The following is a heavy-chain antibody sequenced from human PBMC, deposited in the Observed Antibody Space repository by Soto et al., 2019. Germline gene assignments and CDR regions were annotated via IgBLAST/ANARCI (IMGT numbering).Heavy chain of an antibody. CDR1: GYSISSSNW. J-gene: IGHJ3*02. D-gene: IGHD2-2*01. V-gene: IGHV4-28*03. CDR3: ARGGYAKAFDI. Sequence: QVQLQESGPGLVKPSDTLSLICAVSGYSISSSNWWGWIRQPPGKGLEWIGNIYYSGSAYYNPSRYMRVPMSLDTSMNPFSLKLTTVTAVGTAVDYCARGGYAKAFDIWGQGTTVTVSS. CDR2: IYYSGSA.